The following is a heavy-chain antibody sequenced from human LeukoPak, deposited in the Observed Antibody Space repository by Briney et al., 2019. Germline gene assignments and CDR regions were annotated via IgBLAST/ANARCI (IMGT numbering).Heavy chain of an antibody. D-gene: IGHD6-13*01. CDR3: AKGRAAGFS. CDR1: GASISSYY. V-gene: IGHV4-59*01. Sequence: SETLSLTCTVSGASISSYYWSWIRQPPGKGLEWIGYSYYSGSTNYNPSLKSRVTISVDTSKNQFSLKLSSVTAADTAVYYCAKGRAAGFSWGQGTLVTVSS. J-gene: IGHJ4*02. CDR2: SYYSGST.